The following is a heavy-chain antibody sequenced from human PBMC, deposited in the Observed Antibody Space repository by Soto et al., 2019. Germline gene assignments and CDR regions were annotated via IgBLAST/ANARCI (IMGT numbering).Heavy chain of an antibody. Sequence: SETLCLTCTVSGGNVSSGSYHWSWIRKPPGKGLEWIGHIHYSGNTNYNPSLKSRVTISVDTSKNQLSLKVSSVTAADTAIYYCARDRVVPTRTAYDYYAMDVWGRGTTVTVSS. V-gene: IGHV4-61*01. CDR3: ARDRVVPTRTAYDYYAMDV. J-gene: IGHJ6*02. CDR1: GGNVSSGSYH. CDR2: IHYSGNT. D-gene: IGHD1-1*01.